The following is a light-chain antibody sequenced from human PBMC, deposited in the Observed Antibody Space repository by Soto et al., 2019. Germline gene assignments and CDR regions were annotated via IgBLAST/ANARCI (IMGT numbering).Light chain of an antibody. V-gene: IGLV2-14*01. Sequence: QSVLTQPASVSGSPGQSITISCTGTRSDIGTYNYVSWYQQHPGKAPGLVIYDVSNRPSGVSNRFSGSKSGNTASLTIAGLQSEDEADYYCKSYTSSTSFVFGTGTKVTVL. CDR3: KSYTSSTSFV. CDR1: RSDIGTYNY. CDR2: DVS. J-gene: IGLJ1*01.